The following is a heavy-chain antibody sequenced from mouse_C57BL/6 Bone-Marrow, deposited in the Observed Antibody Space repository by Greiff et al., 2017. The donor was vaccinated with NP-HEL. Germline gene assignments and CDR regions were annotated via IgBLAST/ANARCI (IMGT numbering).Heavy chain of an antibody. J-gene: IGHJ3*01. D-gene: IGHD2-2*01. CDR1: GYTFTSYW. CDR3: ARERRYGYPFAY. CDR2: IDPSDSYT. Sequence: VKLQQPGAELVMPGASVKLSCKASGYTFTSYWMHWVKQRPGQGLEWIGEIDPSDSYTNYNQKFKGKSTLTVDKSSSTAYMQLSSLTSEDSAVYYCARERRYGYPFAYWGQGTLVTVSA. V-gene: IGHV1-69*01.